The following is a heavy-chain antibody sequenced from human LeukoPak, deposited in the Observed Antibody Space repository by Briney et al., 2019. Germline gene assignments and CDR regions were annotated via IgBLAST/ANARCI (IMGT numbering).Heavy chain of an antibody. J-gene: IGHJ1*01. D-gene: IGHD2-15*01. CDR3: AKDREGPYCGGGSCYGYFQH. CDR2: IRYVGSNK. CDR1: GFTFSSYG. Sequence: GGSLRLSCAASGFTFSSYGMHWVRQAPGKGLEGVAFIRYVGSNKYYVDSVKGRLTIYRDNSKTTLYLQMNSLRAEDTAVYDCAKDREGPYCGGGSCYGYFQHWGQGTLVTVSS. V-gene: IGHV3-30*02.